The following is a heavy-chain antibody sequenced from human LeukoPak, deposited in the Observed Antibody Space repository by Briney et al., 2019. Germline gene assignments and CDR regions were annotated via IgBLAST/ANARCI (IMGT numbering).Heavy chain of an antibody. CDR3: ARVKGRLPNPYDAFDI. CDR2: INPNSGGT. D-gene: IGHD5-18*01. J-gene: IGHJ3*02. V-gene: IGHV1-2*02. CDR1: GYTFTGYY. Sequence: ASVKVSCKASGYTFTGYYMHWVRQAPGQGLEWMGWINPNSGGTNYAQKFQGRVTMTRDTSISTAYMELSRLRSDDTAVYYCARVKGRLPNPYDAFDIWGQGTMVTVTS.